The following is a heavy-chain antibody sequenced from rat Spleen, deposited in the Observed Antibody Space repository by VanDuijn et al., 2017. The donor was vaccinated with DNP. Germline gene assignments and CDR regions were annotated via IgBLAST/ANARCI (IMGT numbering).Heavy chain of an antibody. V-gene: IGHV5-19*01. CDR2: ISPSGGGP. D-gene: IGHD1-12*02. CDR1: GFTFSNYG. Sequence: EVQLVGSGGGSVQSGRSLKLSCAASGFTFSNYGMHWIRQAPTKGLEWVTSISPSGGGPYYRDSVKGRFTISRDNANRTLYLQMDSLRSEDTATYYCVRPDYYDGSYPRYWGQGVMVTVSS. CDR3: VRPDYYDGSYPRY. J-gene: IGHJ2*01.